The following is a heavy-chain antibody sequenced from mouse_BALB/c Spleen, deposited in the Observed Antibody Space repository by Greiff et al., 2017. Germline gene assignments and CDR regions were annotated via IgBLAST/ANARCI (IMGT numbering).Heavy chain of an antibody. J-gene: IGHJ4*01. D-gene: IGHD2-14*01. Sequence: EVKLVESGGGLVKPGGSLKLSCAASGFTFSDYYMYWVRQTPEKRLEWVATISDGGSYTYYPDSVKGRFTISRDNAKNNLYLQMSSLKSEDTAMYDCVREGVRRGGYAMDYWGQGTSVTVSS. CDR2: ISDGGSYT. CDR1: GFTFSDYY. V-gene: IGHV5-4*02. CDR3: VREGVRRGGYAMDY.